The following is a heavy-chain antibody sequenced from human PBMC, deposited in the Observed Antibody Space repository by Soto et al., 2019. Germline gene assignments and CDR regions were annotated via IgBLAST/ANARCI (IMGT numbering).Heavy chain of an antibody. J-gene: IGHJ6*02. Sequence: QVQLVQSGAEVKKPGSSVKVSCKASGGTFSSYAISWVRQAPGQGLEWMGGIIPIFGTANYAQKFQGRVTITADESTSTAYMELSSLRSDDTAVHYCARVAVAGPYYSYGMDVWGQGTTVTVSS. CDR1: GGTFSSYA. CDR2: IIPIFGTA. D-gene: IGHD6-19*01. CDR3: ARVAVAGPYYSYGMDV. V-gene: IGHV1-69*01.